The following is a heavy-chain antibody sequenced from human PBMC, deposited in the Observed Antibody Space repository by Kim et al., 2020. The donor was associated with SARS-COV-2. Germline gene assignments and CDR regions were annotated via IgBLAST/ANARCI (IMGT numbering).Heavy chain of an antibody. D-gene: IGHD3-10*01. J-gene: IGHJ3*02. CDR1: GFTFSSYW. Sequence: GGSLRLSCAATGFTFSSYWMSWVRQAPGKGLEWVANIKQDGSEKYYVDSVKGRFTISRDNAKNSLFLQMNSLRAEDTAVYYCVAGGAFDIWGQGTMVTVSS. CDR2: IKQDGSEK. V-gene: IGHV3-7*03. CDR3: VAGGAFDI.